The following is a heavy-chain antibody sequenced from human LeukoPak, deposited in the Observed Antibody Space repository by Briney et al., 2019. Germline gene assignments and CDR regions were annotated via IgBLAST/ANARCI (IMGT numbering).Heavy chain of an antibody. Sequence: GGSLRLSCAASGFTVSSNYMSWVRQAPGRGLEWVSLLYSGGTTYYADSVKGRFTISRDNSKNTLYLQMNSLRVEDTAVYYCARTVGGTVFDYWGQGTLVAVSS. CDR1: GFTVSSNY. D-gene: IGHD1-26*01. CDR2: LYSGGTT. J-gene: IGHJ4*02. V-gene: IGHV3-66*01. CDR3: ARTVGGTVFDY.